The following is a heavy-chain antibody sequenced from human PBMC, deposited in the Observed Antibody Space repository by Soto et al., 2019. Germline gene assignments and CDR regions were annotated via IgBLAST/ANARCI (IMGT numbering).Heavy chain of an antibody. Sequence: SETLSLTCTVSGGSISSSSYYWGWIRQPPGKGLEWIGSIYYSGSTYYNPSLKSRVTISVDTSKNQFSLKLRSVTAADTAVYYCARGGGYYDFWSGYYTPYYYGMDVWGQGTTVTVS. CDR3: ARGGGYYDFWSGYYTPYYYGMDV. CDR2: IYYSGST. CDR1: GGSISSSSYY. D-gene: IGHD3-3*01. J-gene: IGHJ6*02. V-gene: IGHV4-39*01.